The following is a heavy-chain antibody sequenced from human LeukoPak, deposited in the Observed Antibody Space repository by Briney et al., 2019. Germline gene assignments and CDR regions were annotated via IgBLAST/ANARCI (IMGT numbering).Heavy chain of an antibody. CDR3: ARDAGDSGYDYFDY. CDR1: GFTFSSYW. D-gene: IGHD5-12*01. Sequence: PGGSLRLSCAASGFTFSSYWMSWVRQAPGKGLEWVANIKQDGSEKYYVDSVKGRFTISRDNAKNSLYLQMNSLRAEDTAVYYCARDAGDSGYDYFDYWGQGTLVTVSS. J-gene: IGHJ4*02. CDR2: IKQDGSEK. V-gene: IGHV3-7*01.